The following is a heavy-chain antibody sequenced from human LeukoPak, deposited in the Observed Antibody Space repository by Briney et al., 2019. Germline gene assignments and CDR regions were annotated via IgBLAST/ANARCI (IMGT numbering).Heavy chain of an antibody. Sequence: GGSLRLSCAASGSTFTNYAMSWVRQAPGKGLEWVSGISGSAGSTYYADSVKGRFTISRDNSKNTFYLQMISLRAEDTAVYYCAKHRLHDPSGGPYFDCWGQGTLVTVSS. CDR2: ISGSAGST. D-gene: IGHD6-25*01. CDR1: GSTFTNYA. V-gene: IGHV3-23*01. CDR3: AKHRLHDPSGGPYFDC. J-gene: IGHJ4*02.